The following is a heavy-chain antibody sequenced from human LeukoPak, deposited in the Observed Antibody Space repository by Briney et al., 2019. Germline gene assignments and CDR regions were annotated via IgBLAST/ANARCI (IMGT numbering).Heavy chain of an antibody. CDR2: IYYSGST. V-gene: IGHV4-39*07. J-gene: IGHJ4*02. D-gene: IGHD6-13*01. CDR1: GGSISSSSYY. CDR3: AREEAAAAAPPDY. Sequence: SETLSLTCTVSGGSISSSSYYWGWIRQPPGKGLEWIGSIYYSGSTYYNPSLKSRVTISVDTSKNQFSLKLSSVTAADTAVYYCAREEAAAAAPPDYWGQGTLVTVSS.